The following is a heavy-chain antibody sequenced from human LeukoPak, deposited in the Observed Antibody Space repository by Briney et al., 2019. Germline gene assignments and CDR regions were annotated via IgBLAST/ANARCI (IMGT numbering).Heavy chain of an antibody. D-gene: IGHD2-2*01. Sequence: GGSLRLSCAASGFTFSTYAMSWVRQAPGKGLEWVSGISTSGGRTFYADSVKGRFTLSRDNSKNTLYLQMNSLRAEDTAVYYCAKDSGYCSSTSCYAGDYWGQGTLVTVSS. V-gene: IGHV3-23*01. CDR2: ISTSGGRT. CDR3: AKDSGYCSSTSCYAGDY. J-gene: IGHJ4*02. CDR1: GFTFSTYA.